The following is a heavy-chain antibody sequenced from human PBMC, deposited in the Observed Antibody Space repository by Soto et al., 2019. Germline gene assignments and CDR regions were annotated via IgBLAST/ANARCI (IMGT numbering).Heavy chain of an antibody. J-gene: IGHJ6*02. CDR2: INPSGGTT. V-gene: IGHV1-46*01. Sequence: QVQLVQSGAEVKKPGASVKVSCKASGYTFTSYYMHWVRQAPGQGLEWMGIINPSGGTTSYAQKFQGRVTMTRDTSTSTVYMELSSLRSEDTAVYYCAREGAYYYGSGSYGDFGMDVWGQGTTVTVSS. CDR3: AREGAYYYGSGSYGDFGMDV. CDR1: GYTFTSYY. D-gene: IGHD3-10*01.